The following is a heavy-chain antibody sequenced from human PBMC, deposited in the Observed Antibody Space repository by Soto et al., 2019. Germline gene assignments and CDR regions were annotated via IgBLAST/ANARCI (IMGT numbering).Heavy chain of an antibody. Sequence: SETLSLTCTVSGGSISSSSYYWGWIRQPPGKGLEWIGNIHYNGNTKYNPSLKSRVTMSVDTSKNQFSLKLISVTAADTAKYFCAREGNLGRWLQPLDFWGQGTLVTVSS. D-gene: IGHD5-12*01. CDR3: AREGNLGRWLQPLDF. J-gene: IGHJ4*02. CDR2: IHYNGNT. CDR1: GGSISSSSYY. V-gene: IGHV4-61*01.